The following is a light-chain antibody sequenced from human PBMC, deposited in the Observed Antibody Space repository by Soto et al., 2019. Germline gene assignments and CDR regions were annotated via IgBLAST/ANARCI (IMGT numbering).Light chain of an antibody. CDR3: QQYNTFSIT. CDR1: QSISTW. CDR2: RAS. V-gene: IGKV1-5*03. Sequence: DIQMSQSPSSVSASVGDRVTITCRASQSISTWLAWYQQKPGKAPRLLIYRASTLESGVPSRFTGSGSGTEFTLTISSLQPDDFATYYCQQYNTFSITFGQGTRLEIK. J-gene: IGKJ5*01.